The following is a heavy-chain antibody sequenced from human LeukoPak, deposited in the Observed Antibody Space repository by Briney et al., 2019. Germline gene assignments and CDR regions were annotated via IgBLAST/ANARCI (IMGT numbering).Heavy chain of an antibody. J-gene: IGHJ4*02. Sequence: GGSLRLSCAASRFTFSSYAMSWVRQAPGKGPEWVSGISGFNTYYADSVKGRFTIFRDNSKNVLYLQMDRLRAEDTAVYSCAKDVCTSPRCLLYFDSWGQGTLVTVSS. V-gene: IGHV3-23*01. CDR3: AKDVCTSPRCLLYFDS. D-gene: IGHD2-8*01. CDR2: ISGFNT. CDR1: RFTFSSYA.